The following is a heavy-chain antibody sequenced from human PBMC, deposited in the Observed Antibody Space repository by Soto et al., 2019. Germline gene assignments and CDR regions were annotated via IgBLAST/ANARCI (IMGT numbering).Heavy chain of an antibody. V-gene: IGHV4-31*03. Sequence: QVQLQESGPGLVKPSQTLSLTCTVSGGSISSGGYYWSWIRQHPGKGLEWIGYIYYSGSTYYNPALKSRVTISVDTSKNQFSLKLSSVTAADTAVDYCARGSKGITIFGVVIYDYWGQGTLVTVSS. CDR2: IYYSGST. CDR1: GGSISSGGYY. D-gene: IGHD3-3*01. J-gene: IGHJ4*02. CDR3: ARGSKGITIFGVVIYDY.